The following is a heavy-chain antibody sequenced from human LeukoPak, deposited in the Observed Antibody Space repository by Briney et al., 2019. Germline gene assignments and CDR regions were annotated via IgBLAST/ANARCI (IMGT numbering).Heavy chain of an antibody. V-gene: IGHV5-51*01. J-gene: IGHJ4*02. D-gene: IGHD6-13*01. Sequence: VESLMISCNCSGYSFTSYWIGWVSPMPGKGLEWMGIIYPGDSHTRYSPSFPGQVTISADKSIRTAYLAWSSLKASDTAMYYCARRSSSSWKDLDYWGQGTLVTVSS. CDR3: ARRSSSSWKDLDY. CDR1: GYSFTSYW. CDR2: IYPGDSHT.